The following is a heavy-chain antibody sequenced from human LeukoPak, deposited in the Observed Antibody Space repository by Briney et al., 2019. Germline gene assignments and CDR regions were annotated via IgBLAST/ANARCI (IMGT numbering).Heavy chain of an antibody. J-gene: IGHJ5*02. CDR1: GGTFSSYA. CDR2: INPNSGGT. CDR3: ARAGRSSTSPSGHNWFDP. V-gene: IGHV1-2*04. D-gene: IGHD3-3*01. Sequence: ASVKVSCKASGGTFSSYAISWVRQAPGQGLEWMGWINPNSGGTNYAQKFQGWVTMTRDTSISTAYMELSRLRSDDTAVYYCARAGRSSTSPSGHNWFDPWGQGTLVTVSS.